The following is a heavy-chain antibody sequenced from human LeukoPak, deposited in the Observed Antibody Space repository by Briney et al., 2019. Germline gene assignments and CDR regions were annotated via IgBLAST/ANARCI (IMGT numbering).Heavy chain of an antibody. CDR1: GFSLSTSGGG. CDR2: IYWDDDK. CDR3: AHLLSSGYCFDY. Sequence: SGPTLFHPTHTLTLTFTFSGFSLSTSGGGVGWIRQPPGKALEWLSLIYWDDDKRYSPSLKSRLTITKDTSKNQVVLTMTNMDPVDTATYYCAHLLSSGYCFDYWGQGTLVTVSS. D-gene: IGHD3-22*01. V-gene: IGHV2-5*02. J-gene: IGHJ4*02.